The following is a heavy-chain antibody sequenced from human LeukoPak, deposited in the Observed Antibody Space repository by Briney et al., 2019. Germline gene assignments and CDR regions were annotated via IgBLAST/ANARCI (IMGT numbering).Heavy chain of an antibody. J-gene: IGHJ4*02. D-gene: IGHD3-10*01. CDR1: GFTFSSYS. CDR3: AAVGVRGGAFDY. Sequence: GGSLRLSCAASGFTFSSYSMNWVRQAPGKGLEWVSFISSSSSYIYYADSVKGRFTISRDNAKNSLYLQMNSLRAEDTAVYYCAAVGVRGGAFDYWGQGTLVTVSS. V-gene: IGHV3-21*01. CDR2: ISSSSSYI.